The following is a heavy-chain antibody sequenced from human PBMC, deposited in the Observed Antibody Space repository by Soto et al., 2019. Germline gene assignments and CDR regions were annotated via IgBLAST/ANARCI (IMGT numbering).Heavy chain of an antibody. Sequence: SQTLSLTCAISGDSVSSNSAAWNWIRQSPSRGLEWLGRTYYRSKWYNDYAVSVKSRITINPDTSKNQFSLQLNSATPEDTAVYYCARDSPPGSSGWYLFDYWGQGTLVTVSS. D-gene: IGHD6-19*01. CDR1: GDSVSSNSAA. CDR3: ARDSPPGSSGWYLFDY. CDR2: TYYRSKWYN. V-gene: IGHV6-1*01. J-gene: IGHJ4*02.